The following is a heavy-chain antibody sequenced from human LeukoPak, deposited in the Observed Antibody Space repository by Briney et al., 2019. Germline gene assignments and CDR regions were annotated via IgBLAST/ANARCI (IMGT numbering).Heavy chain of an antibody. CDR2: INPSGGNT. D-gene: IGHD1-1*01. Sequence: GGSLRLSCAGSGFTFSSNPLSWVRQAPGKGLEWVSAINPSGGNTYYADSVRGRFTISRDNSRNTLYLQMNTLRAEDTAVYYCATTKQARRYFDYWGQGTLVTVSS. J-gene: IGHJ4*02. CDR1: GFTFSSNP. V-gene: IGHV3-23*01. CDR3: ATTKQARRYFDY.